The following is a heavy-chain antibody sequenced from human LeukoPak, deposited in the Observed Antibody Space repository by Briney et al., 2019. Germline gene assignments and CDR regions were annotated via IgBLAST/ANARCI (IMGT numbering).Heavy chain of an antibody. CDR3: AKALPAAYFDL. J-gene: IGHJ4*02. V-gene: IGHV3-30*02. CDR2: IRSDGSKK. CDR1: GFIFSNYG. D-gene: IGHD2-2*01. Sequence: GGSLRLSCAASGFIFSNYGMDWVRQAPGKGLEWVAFIRSDGSKKYYADSVKGRFTISRDNSKNTLYLQMNSLRAEDTAVYYCAKALPAAYFDLWGRGTVVTVSS.